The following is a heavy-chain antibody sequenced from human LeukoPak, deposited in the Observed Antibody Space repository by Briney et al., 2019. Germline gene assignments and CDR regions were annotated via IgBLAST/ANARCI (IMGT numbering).Heavy chain of an antibody. D-gene: IGHD3-10*01. Sequence: GASVKVSCKASGGTFSSYAISWVRQAPGQGLEWMGGIIPIFGTANYAQKFQGRVTITTDESTSTAYMELSSLRSEDTAVYYCARDRLGIKRFDPWGQGTLVTVSS. CDR3: ARDRLGIKRFDP. CDR1: GGTFSSYA. V-gene: IGHV1-69*05. J-gene: IGHJ5*02. CDR2: IIPIFGTA.